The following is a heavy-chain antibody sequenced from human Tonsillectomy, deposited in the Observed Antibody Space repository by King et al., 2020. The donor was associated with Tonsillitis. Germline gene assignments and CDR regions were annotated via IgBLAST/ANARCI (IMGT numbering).Heavy chain of an antibody. Sequence: VQLQQWGAGLSKPSETLSLTCAISGGSFSDYYWSWIRQPPRKGLEWIGEINHSGNTNYNPSLNSRVTMSVDTSKNQFSLRLSSVTAADTAVYYCARRVYYDGSGSRRDWYFDLWGRGTLVTVSS. CDR2: INHSGNT. V-gene: IGHV4-34*01. CDR3: ARRVYYDGSGSRRDWYFDL. D-gene: IGHD3-22*01. CDR1: GGSFSDYY. J-gene: IGHJ2*01.